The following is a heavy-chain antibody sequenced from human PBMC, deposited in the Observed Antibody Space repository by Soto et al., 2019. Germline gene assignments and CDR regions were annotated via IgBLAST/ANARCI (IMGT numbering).Heavy chain of an antibody. CDR1: GFTFSSYA. CDR2: ISYDGSNK. D-gene: IGHD2-2*01. Sequence: QVQLVESGGGVVQPGRSLKLSCAASGFTFSSYAMHWVRQAPGKGLEWVAVISYDGSNKYYADSVKGRFTISRDNSKNTLYLQTNSLRAEDTAVYYCARERHIVVVPAAGAFDIWGQGTMVTVSS. V-gene: IGHV3-30-3*01. CDR3: ARERHIVVVPAAGAFDI. J-gene: IGHJ3*02.